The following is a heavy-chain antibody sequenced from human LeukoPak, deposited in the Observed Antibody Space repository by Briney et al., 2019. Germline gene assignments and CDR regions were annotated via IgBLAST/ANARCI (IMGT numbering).Heavy chain of an antibody. J-gene: IGHJ5*02. V-gene: IGHV4-34*01. CDR2: VNHSGIT. D-gene: IGHD5-18*01. Sequence: SETLSLTCAVYGGSFSGYYWSWIRQPPGKGLEWIGEVNHSGITNYNPSLKSRVTISLDRSNNHFSLKLSSVTAADTAVFYCARGHSGGYLAHWGQGTLVTVSS. CDR1: GGSFSGYY. CDR3: ARGHSGGYLAH.